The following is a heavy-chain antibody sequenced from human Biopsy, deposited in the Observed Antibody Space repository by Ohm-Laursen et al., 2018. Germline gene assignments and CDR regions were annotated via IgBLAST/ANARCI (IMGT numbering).Heavy chain of an antibody. V-gene: IGHV3-9*01. D-gene: IGHD3-3*01. J-gene: IGHJ4*02. CDR3: VRGYSSSWSDYLDH. Sequence: SLRLSCTASGFTFDDHVMHWVRQAPGKGLEWVSGISWDGGSEGYADSVKGRFTISRDNAKNSLFLQMNSLTTEDTALYYCVRGYSSSWSDYLDHWGQGTLVTVSS. CDR2: ISWDGGSE. CDR1: GFTFDDHV.